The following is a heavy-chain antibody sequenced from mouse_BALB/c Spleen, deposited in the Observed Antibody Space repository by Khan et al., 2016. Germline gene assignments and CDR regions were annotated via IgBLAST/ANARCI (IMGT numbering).Heavy chain of an antibody. D-gene: IGHD1-1*01. CDR1: GYSITSDYA. CDR2: ISYIGST. V-gene: IGHV3-2*02. Sequence: EVQLQESGPGLVKPSQSLSLTCTVTGYSITSDYAWNWIRQFPGNKLEWMGYISYIGSTSYNPSLKSRISITRDTSKKQFFLQLKSVTTEDTAIYYCARDYYGSSYFDYWGQGTTLTVSS. CDR3: ARDYYGSSYFDY. J-gene: IGHJ2*01.